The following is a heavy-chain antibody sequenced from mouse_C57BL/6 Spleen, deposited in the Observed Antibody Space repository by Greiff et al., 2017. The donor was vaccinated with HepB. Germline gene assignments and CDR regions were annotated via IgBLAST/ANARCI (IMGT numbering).Heavy chain of an antibody. Sequence: QVQLQQPGAELVMPGASVKLSCKASGYTFTSYWMHWVKQRPGQGLEWIGEIDPSDSYTNYNQKFKGKSTLTVDKSSSTAYMQLSSLTSEDSAVYYCASLNWYFDVWGTGTTVTVSS. CDR1: GYTFTSYW. J-gene: IGHJ1*03. CDR2: IDPSDSYT. CDR3: ASLNWYFDV. V-gene: IGHV1-69*01.